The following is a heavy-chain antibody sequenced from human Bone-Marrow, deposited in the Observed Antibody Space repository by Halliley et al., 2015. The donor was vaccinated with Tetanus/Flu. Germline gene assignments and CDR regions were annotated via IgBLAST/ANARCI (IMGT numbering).Heavy chain of an antibody. CDR3: TWSGAA. J-gene: IGHJ5*02. CDR2: IKTEADGGTR. V-gene: IGHV3-15*07. Sequence: GEGLEGGGRIKTEADGGTRDYAAPVKGRFAISRDDSKNTVYLQMNSLKPEDTGVYFCTWSGAAWGQGTLVPVSS. D-gene: IGHD3-3*01.